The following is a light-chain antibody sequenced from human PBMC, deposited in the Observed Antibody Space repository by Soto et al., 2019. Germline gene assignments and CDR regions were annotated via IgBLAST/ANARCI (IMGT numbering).Light chain of an antibody. CDR1: QSVSSRT. Sequence: EIVLTQSPGTVSLSPGERATLSCRASQSVSSRTLAWYRQKPGQAPSLLIFGASNRATGIPDRFSGSGPGKAFTPSISRLEPERSAVYYCLLYGDAPPAYTLGQGAKLEIK. J-gene: IGKJ2*01. CDR2: GAS. V-gene: IGKV3-20*01. CDR3: LLYGDAPPAYT.